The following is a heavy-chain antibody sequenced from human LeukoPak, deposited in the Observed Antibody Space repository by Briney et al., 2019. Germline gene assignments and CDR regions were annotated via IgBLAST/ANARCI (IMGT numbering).Heavy chain of an antibody. Sequence: GGTLRLSCAASGFTFSSYGMSWVRQAPGKGLEWVSAISGSGGSAYYADSVKGRFTISRDNSKNTLYLQMNSLRAEDTAVYYCAKDIVIMVRGFDYWGQGTLVTVSS. J-gene: IGHJ4*02. V-gene: IGHV3-23*01. CDR3: AKDIVIMVRGFDY. CDR2: ISGSGGSA. CDR1: GFTFSSYG. D-gene: IGHD3-10*01.